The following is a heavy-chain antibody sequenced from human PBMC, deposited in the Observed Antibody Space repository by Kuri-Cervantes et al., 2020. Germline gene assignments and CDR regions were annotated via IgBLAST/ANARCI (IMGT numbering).Heavy chain of an antibody. Sequence: GSLRLSCAVSGYSISSGYYWGWIRQPPGKGLEWIGSIYHSGSTNYNPSLKSRVTISLDTSKNQFSLKLSSVTAADTAVYYCARERHDSSGYYRDYYYYYMDVWGKGTTVTVSS. CDR1: GYSISSGYY. CDR3: ARERHDSSGYYRDYYYYYMDV. V-gene: IGHV4-38-2*02. J-gene: IGHJ6*03. D-gene: IGHD3-22*01. CDR2: IYHSGST.